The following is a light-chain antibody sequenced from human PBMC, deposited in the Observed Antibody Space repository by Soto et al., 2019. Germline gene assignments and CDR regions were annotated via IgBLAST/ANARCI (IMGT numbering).Light chain of an antibody. Sequence: IQVTQSPSSLSAYVGDRVTITCRASQTIKNYLNWYRQRPGKAPEFLIYAASSLQSGVPSRFSGSGSGTDLTLTISSLQPEDFAAYYCQQNFNTPWTFGQGTKVDI. CDR3: QQNFNTPWT. CDR1: QTIKNY. V-gene: IGKV1-39*01. J-gene: IGKJ1*01. CDR2: AAS.